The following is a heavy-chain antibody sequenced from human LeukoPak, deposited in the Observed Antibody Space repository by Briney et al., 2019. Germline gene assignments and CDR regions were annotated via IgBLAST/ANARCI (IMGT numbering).Heavy chain of an antibody. D-gene: IGHD1-26*01. CDR2: ISRSSSHR. CDR3: ATLMVGPTDPHDY. Sequence: SGGSLRLSCAASGFTFSGYAMHWVRQAPGKGLEWLSSISRSSSHRYYADSVKGRFTISRDNARNSVDLHLKSLRAEDTAVYYCATLMVGPTDPHDYWGQGTQVSVPS. CDR1: GFTFSGYA. V-gene: IGHV3-21*01. J-gene: IGHJ4*02.